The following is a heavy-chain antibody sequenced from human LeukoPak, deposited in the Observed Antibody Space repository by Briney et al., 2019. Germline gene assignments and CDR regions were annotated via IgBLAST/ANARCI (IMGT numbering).Heavy chain of an antibody. J-gene: IGHJ5*02. Sequence: ASVKVSCKASGYTFTDYVISWVRQAPGQGLEWMGWINTYNGNTNYLLKLQGRVTMTRDTTTNTAYMELRSLRSDDTAVYYCARPWGYDGNWFDPWGQGTLVTVSS. CDR2: INTYNGNT. V-gene: IGHV1-18*01. CDR1: GYTFTDYV. CDR3: ARPWGYDGNWFDP. D-gene: IGHD3-3*01.